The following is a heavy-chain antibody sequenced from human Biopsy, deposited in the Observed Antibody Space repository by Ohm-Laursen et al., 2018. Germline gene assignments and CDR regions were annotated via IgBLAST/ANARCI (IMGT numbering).Heavy chain of an antibody. CDR2: ISSSGGNT. V-gene: IGHV3-23*01. J-gene: IGHJ4*02. CDR1: GFTFSDYA. Sequence: GSLRLSCAASGFTFSDYAMNWVRQAPGKGLEWVSTISSSGGNTYYADSVRGRFTVSRDGSKSTLYLQMSSLSAEDTAFYYCAKGGYCTTSSCYMDLDYWGQGTLVTVSS. CDR3: AKGGYCTTSSCYMDLDY. D-gene: IGHD2-2*02.